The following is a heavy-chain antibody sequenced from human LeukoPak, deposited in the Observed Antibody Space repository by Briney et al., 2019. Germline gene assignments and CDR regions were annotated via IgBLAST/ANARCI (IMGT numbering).Heavy chain of an antibody. V-gene: IGHV3-23*01. CDR2: ISGSGGST. J-gene: IGHJ4*02. D-gene: IGHD3-16*01. CDR3: EKVLGGLLTRSMDY. Sequence: GGSLRLSCAASGFTFSSYAMSWVRQAPGKGLEWVSAISGSGGSTYYADSVKGRFTIPRDNSKNTLYLQMTSLRDEATAVYYCEKVLGGLLTRSMDYWGQGTLVTVSS. CDR1: GFTFSSYA.